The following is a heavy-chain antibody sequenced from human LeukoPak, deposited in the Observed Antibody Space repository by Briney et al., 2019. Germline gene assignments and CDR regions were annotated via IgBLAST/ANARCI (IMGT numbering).Heavy chain of an antibody. CDR3: ARDLVIVATLSYFDY. CDR1: GYTFTSYG. Sequence: ASVKVSCKASGYTFTSYGISWVRQAPGQGLEWMGWISAYNGNTNYAQKFQGRVTMTTDTSTSTAYMELRSLRSDDTAVYYCARDLVIVATLSYFDYWGQGTLVTVSS. J-gene: IGHJ4*02. CDR2: ISAYNGNT. D-gene: IGHD5-12*01. V-gene: IGHV1-18*04.